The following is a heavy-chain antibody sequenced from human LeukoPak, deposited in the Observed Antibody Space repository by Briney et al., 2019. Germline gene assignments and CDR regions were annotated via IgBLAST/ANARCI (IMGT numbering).Heavy chain of an antibody. CDR1: GGSLSSGSYS. D-gene: IGHD3-10*01. J-gene: IGHJ3*02. Sequence: SETLSLTCAVSGGSLSSGSYSWSWIRQPPGKGLEWIGYIFYTGSTYYNPSLKSRVTISVDTSKNQFSLNLSPVTAADTAVYYCARGSGSTASNDAFDIWGQGTMVTVSS. V-gene: IGHV4-30-4*07. CDR3: ARGSGSTASNDAFDI. CDR2: IFYTGST.